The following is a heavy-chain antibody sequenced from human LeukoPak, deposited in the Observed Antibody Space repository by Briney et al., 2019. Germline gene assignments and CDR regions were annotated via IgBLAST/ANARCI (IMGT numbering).Heavy chain of an antibody. J-gene: IGHJ1*01. V-gene: IGHV3-23*01. CDR1: GFAFSHYA. CDR3: ARSFGDYEPEYFQH. Sequence: GGSLRLSCAASGFAFSHYAMNWVRQAPGKGLEWVSSITGRGDATHYAASVKGRFTISRDNSRNTLYLQMISLRAEDTAVYYCARSFGDYEPEYFQHWGQGTLVTFSS. D-gene: IGHD4-17*01. CDR2: ITGRGDAT.